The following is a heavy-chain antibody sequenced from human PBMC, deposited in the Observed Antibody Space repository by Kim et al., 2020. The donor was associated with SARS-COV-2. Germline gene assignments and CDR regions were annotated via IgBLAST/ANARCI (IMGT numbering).Heavy chain of an antibody. CDR3: ARDLCGGDCYSYYGMDV. J-gene: IGHJ6*02. V-gene: IGHV4-34*01. D-gene: IGHD2-21*02. CDR2: INHSGST. Sequence: SETLSLTCAVYGGSFSGYYWSWIRQPPGKGLEWIGEINHSGSTNYNPSLKSRVTISVDTSKNQFSLKLSSVTAADTAVYYCARDLCGGDCYSYYGMDVWGQGTTVTVSS. CDR1: GGSFSGYY.